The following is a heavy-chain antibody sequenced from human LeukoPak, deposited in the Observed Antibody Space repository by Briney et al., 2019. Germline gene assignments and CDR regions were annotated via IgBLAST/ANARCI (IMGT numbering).Heavy chain of an antibody. V-gene: IGHV4-30-2*01. CDR3: ASATTVYDAFDI. CDR2: INHSGST. Sequence: TSQTLSLTCTVSGGSISSGGYYWSWIRQPPGKRLEWIGEINHSGSTNYNPSLKSRVTISVDTSTNQFSLKLSSVTAADTAVYYCASATTVYDAFDIWGQGTMVTVSS. J-gene: IGHJ3*02. D-gene: IGHD4-17*01. CDR1: GGSISSGGYY.